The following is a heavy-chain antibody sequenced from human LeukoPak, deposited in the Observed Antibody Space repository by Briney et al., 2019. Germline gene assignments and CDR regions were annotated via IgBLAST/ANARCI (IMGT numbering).Heavy chain of an antibody. Sequence: ASVKVSCKASGYTFTSYGISWVRQAPGQGREWMGWISAYNGNTNYAQKLQGRVTMTTDTSTSTAYMELRSLSSDDTAVSYCARDPPRGTPGDWGQGTLVTVSS. CDR1: GYTFTSYG. CDR2: ISAYNGNT. V-gene: IGHV1-18*01. D-gene: IGHD1-26*01. CDR3: ARDPPRGTPGD. J-gene: IGHJ4*02.